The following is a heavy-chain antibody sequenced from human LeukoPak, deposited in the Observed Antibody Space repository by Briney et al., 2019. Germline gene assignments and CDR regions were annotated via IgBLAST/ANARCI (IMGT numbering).Heavy chain of an antibody. Sequence: PSETLSFTCTVSCGSIRSYYWSWIRQPPGKGLEWIGYIYYSGSTNYNPSLKSRVTISVDTSKNQFSLKLRSVTAADTAVYYCARDLYCSGGSCHDLWGQGTLVTVSS. CDR2: IYYSGST. D-gene: IGHD2-15*01. V-gene: IGHV4-59*01. J-gene: IGHJ4*02. CDR3: ARDLYCSGGSCHDL. CDR1: CGSIRSYY.